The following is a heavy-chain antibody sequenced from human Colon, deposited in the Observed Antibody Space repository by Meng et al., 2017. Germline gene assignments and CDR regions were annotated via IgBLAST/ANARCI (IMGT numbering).Heavy chain of an antibody. CDR1: GGSFSGFY. J-gene: IGHJ5*02. CDR2: IDHFGIS. D-gene: IGHD4-17*01. CDR3: ATGLRHGDWFDP. V-gene: IGHV4-34*02. Sequence: QWQIQHGGAGLLNPSETLSLPCAVSGGSFSGFYWSWIRQPPGKGLEWIGEIDHFGISNYNSSLKGRLTMSVDTSKKQISLTLTSVTAADTAVYYCATGLRHGDWFDPWGPGTLVTVSS.